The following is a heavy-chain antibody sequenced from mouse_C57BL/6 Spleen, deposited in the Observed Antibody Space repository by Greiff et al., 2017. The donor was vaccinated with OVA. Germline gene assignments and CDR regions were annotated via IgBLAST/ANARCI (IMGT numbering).Heavy chain of an antibody. CDR1: GYTFTSYW. Sequence: QVQLQQPGAELVRPGSSVKLSCKASGYTFTSYWMDWVKQRPGQGLEWIGNIYPSDSETHYNQKFKDKATLTVDKSSSTAYMQLSSLTSEDSAVYYCAIGSQAPYYYAMDYWGQGTSVTVSS. J-gene: IGHJ4*01. CDR3: AIGSQAPYYYAMDY. D-gene: IGHD3-2*02. V-gene: IGHV1-61*01. CDR2: IYPSDSET.